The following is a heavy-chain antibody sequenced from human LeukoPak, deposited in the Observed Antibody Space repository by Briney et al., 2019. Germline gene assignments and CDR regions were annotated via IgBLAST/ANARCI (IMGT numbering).Heavy chain of an antibody. D-gene: IGHD1-26*01. V-gene: IGHV3-11*01. CDR3: ARLSGTYSRGGDY. J-gene: IGHJ4*02. CDR1: GFTFSDYH. CDR2: ISGSGYAI. Sequence: GGSLRLSCAASGFTFSDYHISWIRQAPGKGLEWVSHISGSGYAIYHADSVKGRFTISRDNAKKSLYLQMNNPRADDTAVYYCARLSGTYSRGGDYWGQGTLVTVSS.